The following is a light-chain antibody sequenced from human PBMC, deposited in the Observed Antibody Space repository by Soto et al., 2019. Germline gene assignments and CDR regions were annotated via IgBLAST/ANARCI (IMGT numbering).Light chain of an antibody. V-gene: IGKV1-39*01. J-gene: IGKJ1*01. CDR1: QFLSNY. CDR2: AAS. Sequence: DIQMTQSPSSLSASVGDRVTITCRASQFLSNYLNWYQQKPGQAPKLVIYAASNLQSGVTSRFSGSGSGTDFTLTISNLQPEDFATYYCQQIYGYPRTFGQGIDVDIK. CDR3: QQIYGYPRT.